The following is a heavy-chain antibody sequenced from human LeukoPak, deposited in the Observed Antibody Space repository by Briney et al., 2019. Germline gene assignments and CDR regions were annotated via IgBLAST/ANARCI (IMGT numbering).Heavy chain of an antibody. CDR3: ARSPGSSSYWGPFDV. CDR2: IDPKSGAT. Sequence: ASVKVSCKASGYTFTDYYIHRLRQAPGRGPEWLGWIDPKSGATYYAGKFQGRVTMTGDTSIDTAYMQQNRLTSDDTAVYYCARSPGSSSYWGPFDVWGQGALVTVSS. CDR1: GYTFTDYY. D-gene: IGHD3-22*01. V-gene: IGHV1-2*02. J-gene: IGHJ4*02.